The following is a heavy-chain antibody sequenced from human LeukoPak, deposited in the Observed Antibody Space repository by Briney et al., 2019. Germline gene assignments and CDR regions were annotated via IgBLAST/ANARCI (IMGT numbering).Heavy chain of an antibody. J-gene: IGHJ3*02. Sequence: SETLSLTCAVYGGSFSGYYWSWIRQPPGKGLEWIGEINRSGSTNYNPSLKSRVTISVDTSKNQFSLKLSSVTAADTAVYYCARIIAVAGTHGLFDIWGQGTMVTVSS. V-gene: IGHV4-34*01. CDR1: GGSFSGYY. D-gene: IGHD6-19*01. CDR3: ARIIAVAGTHGLFDI. CDR2: INRSGST.